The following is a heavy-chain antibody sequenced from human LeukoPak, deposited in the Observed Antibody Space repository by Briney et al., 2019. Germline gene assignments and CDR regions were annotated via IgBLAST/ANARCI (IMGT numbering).Heavy chain of an antibody. CDR2: IIPIFGTA. Sequence: ASVKVSCKASGYTFTSYYMHWVRQAPGQGLEWMGGIIPIFGTANYAQKFQGRVTITADESTSTAYMELSSLRSEDTAVYYCARSSPDIVVVPAAQVPYYYYYMDVWGKGTTVTVSS. D-gene: IGHD2-2*01. CDR1: GYTFTSYY. CDR3: ARSSPDIVVVPAAQVPYYYYYMDV. J-gene: IGHJ6*03. V-gene: IGHV1-69*13.